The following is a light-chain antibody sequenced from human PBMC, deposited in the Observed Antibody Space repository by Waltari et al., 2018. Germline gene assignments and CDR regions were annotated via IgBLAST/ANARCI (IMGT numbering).Light chain of an antibody. CDR2: GAS. J-gene: IGKJ4*01. CDR1: QTVRTTY. V-gene: IGKV3-20*01. CDR3: QQYDNSPLT. Sequence: PLRCRASQTVRTTYLAWYQQKPGQAPTLRIYGASSRATGSPDRFSGSGSGTDFSLTISSLEPEDFAVYYCQQYDNSPLTFGGGTKVEIK.